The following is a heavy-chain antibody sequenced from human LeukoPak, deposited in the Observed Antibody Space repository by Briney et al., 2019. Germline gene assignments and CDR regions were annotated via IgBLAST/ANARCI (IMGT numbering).Heavy chain of an antibody. D-gene: IGHD2/OR15-2a*01. CDR1: GFTFVAYD. J-gene: IGHJ4*02. CDR2: IRYDGAYQ. CDR3: AKSEYSNTPDGHYFDY. V-gene: IGHV3-30*02. Sequence: PGGSLRLSCAAYGFTFVAYDMHWVRQAPGKGLEWLALIRYDGAYQKYADSVKGRFTISRDNSGSTLYLQMNSLRPEDTAIYYCAKSEYSNTPDGHYFDYWGPGTLVTVSS.